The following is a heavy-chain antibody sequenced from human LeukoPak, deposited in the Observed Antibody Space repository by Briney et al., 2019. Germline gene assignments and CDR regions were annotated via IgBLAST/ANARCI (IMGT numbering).Heavy chain of an antibody. Sequence: GGSLRLSCTVSGFTVSSNSMSWVRQAPGKGLEWVSFISNSAETHYSDSVKGRFSISRDSSKNTLYLQINSLRSDDTAVYYCARGDHYYDTSGYYPHPSQNKYFDYWGQGTLVTVSS. V-gene: IGHV3-53*05. CDR3: ARGDHYYDTSGYYPHPSQNKYFDY. CDR1: GFTVSSNS. J-gene: IGHJ4*02. D-gene: IGHD3-22*01. CDR2: ISNSAET.